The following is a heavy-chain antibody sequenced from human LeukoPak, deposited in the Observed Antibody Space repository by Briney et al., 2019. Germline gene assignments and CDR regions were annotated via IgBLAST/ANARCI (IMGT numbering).Heavy chain of an antibody. Sequence: ASVKVSCKASGYTFTSYDIHWVRQATGQGLEWMGRMNPNSGKTGYAQRFQGRVTMTRNTSITTAYMELSSLRSEDTAMYYCASLIQNVYYGSEGAGYFDLWGRGTLVTVSS. CDR2: MNPNSGKT. V-gene: IGHV1-8*01. CDR1: GYTFTSYD. CDR3: ASLIQNVYYGSEGAGYFDL. D-gene: IGHD3-10*01. J-gene: IGHJ2*01.